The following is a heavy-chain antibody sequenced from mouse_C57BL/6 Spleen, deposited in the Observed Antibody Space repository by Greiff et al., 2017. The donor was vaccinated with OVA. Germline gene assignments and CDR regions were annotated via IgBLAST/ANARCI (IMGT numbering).Heavy chain of an antibody. CDR1: GYTFTEYT. CDR3: ARHESLYYDYDLYYFDY. Sequence: VHLVESGAELVKPGASVKLSCKASGYTFTEYTIHWVKQRSGQGLEWIGWFYPGSGSIKYNEKFKDKATLTADKSSSTVYMELSRLTSEDSAVYFCARHESLYYDYDLYYFDYWRQGTTLTVSS. V-gene: IGHV1-62-2*01. CDR2: FYPGSGSI. D-gene: IGHD2-4*01. J-gene: IGHJ2*01.